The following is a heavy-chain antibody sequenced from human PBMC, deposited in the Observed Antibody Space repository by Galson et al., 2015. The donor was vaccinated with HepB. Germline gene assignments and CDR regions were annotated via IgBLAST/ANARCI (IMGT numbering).Heavy chain of an antibody. CDR1: GFTFSSYG. CDR3: ARLGYCSSTSCYEGSGWFDP. V-gene: IGHV3-30*02. CDR2: IRYDGSNK. Sequence: SLRLSCAASGFTFSSYGMHWVRQAPGKGLEWVAFIRYDGSNKYYADSVKGRFTISRDNSKNTLYLQMNSLRAEDTAVYYCARLGYCSSTSCYEGSGWFDPWGQGTLVTVSS. D-gene: IGHD2-2*01. J-gene: IGHJ5*02.